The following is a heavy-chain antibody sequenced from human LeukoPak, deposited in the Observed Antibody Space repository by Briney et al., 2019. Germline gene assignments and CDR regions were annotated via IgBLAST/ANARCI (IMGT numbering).Heavy chain of an antibody. Sequence: SETLSLTCTVSGGSISSYYWSWIRQPAGKGLEWIGYIYYSGSANYNPSLKSRVTISVDTSKNQFSLRLSSVTAADTAVYYCAGVDTAMVDAFDIWGQGTMVTVSS. CDR3: AGVDTAMVDAFDI. CDR1: GGSISSYY. J-gene: IGHJ3*02. D-gene: IGHD5-18*01. V-gene: IGHV4-59*01. CDR2: IYYSGSA.